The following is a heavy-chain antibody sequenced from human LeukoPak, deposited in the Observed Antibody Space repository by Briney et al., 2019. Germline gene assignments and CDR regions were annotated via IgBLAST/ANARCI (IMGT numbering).Heavy chain of an antibody. CDR1: GFTFSTYT. D-gene: IGHD6-13*01. CDR3: ARVGTSTWYVLYYFDY. CDR2: ISTSSHYM. J-gene: IGHJ4*02. Sequence: PGGSLRLSCAASGFTFSTYTMNWVRQAPGKGLEWVSSISTSSHYMYCADSVKGRFTISRDDAKNSLYLQMDSLRAEDTAVYYCARVGTSTWYVLYYFDYWGPGTLVTVSS. V-gene: IGHV3-21*01.